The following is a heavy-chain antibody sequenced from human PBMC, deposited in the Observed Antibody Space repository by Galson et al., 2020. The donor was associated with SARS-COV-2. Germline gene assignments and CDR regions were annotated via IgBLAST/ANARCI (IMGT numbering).Heavy chain of an antibody. CDR2: IYQSGIT. V-gene: IGHV4-4*02. J-gene: IGHJ4*02. CDR3: AKNFDY. Sequence: SETLSLTCAVSGASVSSDIWRSWVRQPPGKGLEWIAEIYQSGITNYNPSLKSRVTISMDKSKNQFSLNVNSVTAADTAVYYCAKNFDYWGQGTLVTVSS. CDR1: GASVSSDIW.